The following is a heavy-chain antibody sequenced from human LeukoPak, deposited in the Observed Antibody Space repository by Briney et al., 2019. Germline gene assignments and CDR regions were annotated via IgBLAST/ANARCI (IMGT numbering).Heavy chain of an antibody. CDR3: AKDSTVGGDWYFDL. CDR2: ISGSGGST. CDR1: GFTFSSYV. D-gene: IGHD1-1*01. J-gene: IGHJ2*01. V-gene: IGHV3-23*01. Sequence: GGSLRLSCAASGFTFSSYVMSWVRQAPGKGLEWVSAISGSGGSTYYADSMKGRFTISRDNSKNTLYLKMNCLRAEDTAVYYCAKDSTVGGDWYFDLWGRGTLVTVSS.